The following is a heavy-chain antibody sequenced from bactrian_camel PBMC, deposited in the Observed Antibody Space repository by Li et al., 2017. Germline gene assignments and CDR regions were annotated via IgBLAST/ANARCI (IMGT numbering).Heavy chain of an antibody. Sequence: HVQLVESGGGSVQAGGSLRLSCAASAHAYSSYCLGWFRQAPGKEREEVAVIDADGETTYADSVKGRFTISRDNAKQMAYLQMNSLKPEDTGVYYCVTGYASGYVPTPRGQGTQVTVS. CDR1: AHAYSSYC. J-gene: IGHJ4*01. V-gene: IGHV3S53*01. D-gene: IGHD6*01. CDR2: IDADGET. CDR3: VTGYASGYVPTP.